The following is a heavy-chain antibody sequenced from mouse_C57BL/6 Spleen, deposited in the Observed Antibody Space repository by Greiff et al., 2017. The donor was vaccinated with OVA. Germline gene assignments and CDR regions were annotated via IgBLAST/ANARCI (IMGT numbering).Heavy chain of an antibody. V-gene: IGHV1-69*01. CDR3: ARFGANWENFDY. D-gene: IGHD4-1*01. CDR1: GYTFTSYW. Sequence: QVQLQQPGAELVMPGASVKLSCKASGYTFTSYWMHWVKQRPGQGLEWIGEIDPSDSYTNYNQKFKGKSTLTVDKSSSTAYMQLSSLTSEDSAVYYCARFGANWENFDYWGQGTTLAVSS. J-gene: IGHJ2*01. CDR2: IDPSDSYT.